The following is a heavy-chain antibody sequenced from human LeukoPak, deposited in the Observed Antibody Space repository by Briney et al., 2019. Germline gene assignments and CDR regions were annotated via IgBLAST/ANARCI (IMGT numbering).Heavy chain of an antibody. J-gene: IGHJ4*02. CDR3: AKERSLEIAVAGTIFDY. CDR1: GFTVSSYT. CDR2: ISRSSSYI. V-gene: IGHV3-21*01. Sequence: GGSLRLSCAASGFTVSSYTMNWVRQAPGKGLEWVSSISRSSSYIYYADSLKGRFTISRDNSKNMIYLEMSSLKAEDTAVYYCAKERSLEIAVAGTIFDYWGQGTLVTVSS. D-gene: IGHD6-19*01.